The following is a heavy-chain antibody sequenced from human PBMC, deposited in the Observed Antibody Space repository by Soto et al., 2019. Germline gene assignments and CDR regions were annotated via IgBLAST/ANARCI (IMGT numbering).Heavy chain of an antibody. Sequence: GGSLRLSCAASGFTFSSYWMHWVRQAPGKGLVWVSRINSDGSSTSYADSGKGRFTISRDNAKNTLYLQMNSLRAEDTAVYYCARGTRDIPKYYYYYMDVWGKGTTVTVSS. CDR3: ARGTRDIPKYYYYYMDV. J-gene: IGHJ6*03. CDR2: INSDGSST. V-gene: IGHV3-74*01. CDR1: GFTFSSYW. D-gene: IGHD2-15*01.